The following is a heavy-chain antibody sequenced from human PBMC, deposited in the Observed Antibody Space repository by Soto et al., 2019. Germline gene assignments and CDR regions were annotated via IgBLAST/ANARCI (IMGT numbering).Heavy chain of an antibody. J-gene: IGHJ5*02. CDR1: GGSVSSGSYY. V-gene: IGHV4-61*01. D-gene: IGHD6-19*01. CDR3: ARERAVAGMGWFDP. CDR2: IYYSGST. Sequence: QVQLQESGPGLVKPSETLSLTCTVSGGSVSSGSYYWSWIRQPPGKGLEWIGYIYYSGSTNYNPSLQSRVTISVDTSKNQFSLKLSSVCAADTAVYYWARERAVAGMGWFDPWGQGTLVTVSS.